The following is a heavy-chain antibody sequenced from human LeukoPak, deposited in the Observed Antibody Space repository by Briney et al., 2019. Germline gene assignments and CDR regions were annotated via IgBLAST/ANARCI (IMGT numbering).Heavy chain of an antibody. CDR3: ARDLRSYSSSWYLGY. V-gene: IGHV1-8*01. CDR2: MNPNSGNT. D-gene: IGHD6-13*01. Sequence: ASVKVSCKAFGYTFTSYDINWVRQATGQGLEWMGWMNPNSGNTGYAQKFQGRVTMTRDTSISTAYMELSRLRSDDTAVYYCARDLRSYSSSWYLGYWGQGTLVTVSS. J-gene: IGHJ4*02. CDR1: GYTFTSYD.